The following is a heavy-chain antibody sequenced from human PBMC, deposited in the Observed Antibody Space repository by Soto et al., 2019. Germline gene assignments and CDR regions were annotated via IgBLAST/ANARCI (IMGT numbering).Heavy chain of an antibody. CDR1: GGSISSGGYS. D-gene: IGHD3-16*02. J-gene: IGHJ4*02. V-gene: IGHV4-30-2*01. CDR2: IYHSGST. Sequence: PSETLSLTCAVSGGSISSGGYSWSWIRQPPGKGLEWIGYIYHSGSTYYNPSLKSRVTISVDRSKNQFSLKLSSVTAADTAVYYCARASTLRLGELSSDYFDYWGQGTLVTVSS. CDR3: ARASTLRLGELSSDYFDY.